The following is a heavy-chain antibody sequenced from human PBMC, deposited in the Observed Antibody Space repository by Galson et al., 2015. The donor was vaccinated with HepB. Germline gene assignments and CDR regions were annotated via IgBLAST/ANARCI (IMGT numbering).Heavy chain of an antibody. CDR1: GFTFSSYG. V-gene: IGHV3-30*18. D-gene: IGHD3-3*01. CDR3: AKDRGLRFWGFFGMDV. CDR2: ISYDGSNK. J-gene: IGHJ6*02. Sequence: SLRLSCAASGFTFSSYGMHWVRQAPGKGLEWVAVISYDGSNKYYADSVKGRFTISRDNSKNTLYLQMNSLRAEDTAVYYCAKDRGLRFWGFFGMDVWGQGTTVTVSS.